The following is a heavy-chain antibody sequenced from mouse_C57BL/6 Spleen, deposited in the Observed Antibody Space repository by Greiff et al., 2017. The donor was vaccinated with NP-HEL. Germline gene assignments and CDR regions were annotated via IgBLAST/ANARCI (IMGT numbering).Heavy chain of an antibody. Sequence: QVTLKVSGPGILQPSQTLSLTCSFPGFSLSTSNMGIGWLRQPSGKGLEWLALIWWNDDNYYNPSLKSRLLISKDTSNNQVFLRITRVDTAATATYYCAQIHYYGFAYWGQGTLVTVSA. V-gene: IGHV8-5*01. CDR3: AQIHYYGFAY. CDR1: GFSLSTSNMG. CDR2: IWWNDDN. D-gene: IGHD1-2*01. J-gene: IGHJ3*01.